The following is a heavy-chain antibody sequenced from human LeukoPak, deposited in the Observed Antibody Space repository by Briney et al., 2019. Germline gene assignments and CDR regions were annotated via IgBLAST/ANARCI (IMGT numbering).Heavy chain of an antibody. CDR1: GGSISGYY. J-gene: IGHJ4*02. CDR3: ARDTSKGHKDY. D-gene: IGHD2-2*01. Sequence: SETLSLTCTVSGGSISGYYWTWMRQPPGKGLEWIGYIYYSVSTKYNPSLKSRVTISADTSKNQFSLKLSSVTAADTAVYYCARDTSKGHKDYWGQGTLVTVSS. CDR2: IYYSVST. V-gene: IGHV4-59*01.